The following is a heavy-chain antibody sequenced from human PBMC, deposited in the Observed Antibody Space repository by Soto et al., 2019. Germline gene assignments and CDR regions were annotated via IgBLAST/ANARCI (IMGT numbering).Heavy chain of an antibody. Sequence: QVQLQQWGAGLLKPSEPLSLTCAVYGGSVSGYYWTWIRQPPGTGLEWIGEINHSGSTNYNPSLKSRVTVSVDTSKNQFSLRVTSVTAADTAVYYCARDTTTGLFDYWGQGTLVTVSS. V-gene: IGHV4-34*01. CDR1: GGSVSGYY. CDR3: ARDTTTGLFDY. D-gene: IGHD1-1*01. CDR2: INHSGST. J-gene: IGHJ4*02.